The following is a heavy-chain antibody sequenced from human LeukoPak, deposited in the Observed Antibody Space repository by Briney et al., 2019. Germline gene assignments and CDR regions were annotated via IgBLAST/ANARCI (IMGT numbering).Heavy chain of an antibody. CDR1: GFTFGTST. CDR2: INSNGGST. CDR3: EPPLHFLES. Sequence: GGSLRLSCTTSGFTFGTSTMTWVRQAPGKGLEWVSTINSNGGSTYYASAVKGRFTISRDNSRNTLYLRMGSLRAEDTAVYYCEPPLHFLESWGQGTMVIVSS. J-gene: IGHJ5*02. V-gene: IGHV3-23*01. D-gene: IGHD3-3*01.